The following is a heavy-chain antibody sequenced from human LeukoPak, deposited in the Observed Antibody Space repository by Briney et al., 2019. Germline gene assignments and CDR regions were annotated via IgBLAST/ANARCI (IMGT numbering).Heavy chain of an antibody. CDR1: GGSFSGYY. V-gene: IGHV4-34*01. CDR3: ARGYYYDSSGYRMAFDI. D-gene: IGHD3-22*01. Sequence: SETLSLTCAVYGGSFSGYYWSWIRQPPGKGLEWIGEINHSGSTNYNPSLKSRVTISVDTSKNQFSLKLSSVTAADTAVYYCARGYYYDSSGYRMAFDIWGQGTMVTVSS. CDR2: INHSGST. J-gene: IGHJ3*02.